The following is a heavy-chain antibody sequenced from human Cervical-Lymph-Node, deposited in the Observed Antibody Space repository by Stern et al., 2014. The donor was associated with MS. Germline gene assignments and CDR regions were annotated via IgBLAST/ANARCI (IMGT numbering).Heavy chain of an antibody. D-gene: IGHD4-11*01. CDR3: AREDYTQDFDY. CDR2: ISGDSGDI. V-gene: IGHV3-21*04. Sequence: DVHLVESGGGLVQPGGSLRLSCAASGFTFKEYSMNWVRQAPGKGLEWVSSISGDSGDIHYAASVKGRFTISRDNLKNSLYLQMNSLRAEDTAFYYCAREDYTQDFDYWGRGTLVTVSS. J-gene: IGHJ4*02. CDR1: GFTFKEYS.